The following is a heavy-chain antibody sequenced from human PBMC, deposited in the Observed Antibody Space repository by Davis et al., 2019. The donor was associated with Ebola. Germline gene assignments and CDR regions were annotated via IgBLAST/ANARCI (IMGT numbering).Heavy chain of an antibody. Sequence: GESLKISCAASGFTFNTYAMTWVRQAPGKGLEWVSAISGSGGNTYYADSVKGRFTISRDNSKKTMYLQMNSLRGEDTAVYYCARSGLSFGVVKYHYGMDAWGKGTTVTVSS. CDR3: ARSGLSFGVVKYHYGMDA. V-gene: IGHV3-23*01. J-gene: IGHJ6*04. CDR2: ISGSGGNT. D-gene: IGHD3-3*01. CDR1: GFTFNTYA.